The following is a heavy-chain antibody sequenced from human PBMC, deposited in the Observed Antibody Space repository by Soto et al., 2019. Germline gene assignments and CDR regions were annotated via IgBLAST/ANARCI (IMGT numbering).Heavy chain of an antibody. Sequence: EVQLVESGGGLVQPGGSLRLSCAASGFTFSSYWMSWVRQAPGKGLEWVANIKQDGSEKYYVDSVKGRFTISRDNAKNSLYLQMNSLRSEDTAVYYCDRDYDSGYDYAGHLDYWGQGTLVTVSS. J-gene: IGHJ4*02. CDR1: GFTFSSYW. CDR3: DRDYDSGYDYAGHLDY. V-gene: IGHV3-7*01. CDR2: IKQDGSEK. D-gene: IGHD5-12*01.